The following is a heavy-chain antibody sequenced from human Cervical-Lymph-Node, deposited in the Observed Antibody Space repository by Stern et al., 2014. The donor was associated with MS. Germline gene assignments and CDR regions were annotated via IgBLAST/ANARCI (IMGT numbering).Heavy chain of an antibody. D-gene: IGHD2-8*01. J-gene: IGHJ4*02. Sequence: VQLVESGAEVMKPGASVKVACKASGYTFGSYGITWVRQAPGQGVEWRGWMSAYNGNKNYAQKIQDRVTMTRDTSTNTAYMELRSLRSDDTGMYYCARGNGEFDFWGQGTLVTVSS. CDR2: MSAYNGNK. CDR3: ARGNGEFDF. CDR1: GYTFGSYG. V-gene: IGHV1-18*01.